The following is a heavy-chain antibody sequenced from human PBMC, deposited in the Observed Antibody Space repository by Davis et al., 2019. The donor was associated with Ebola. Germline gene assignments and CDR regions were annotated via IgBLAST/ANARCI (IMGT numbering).Heavy chain of an antibody. CDR3: AKDIGNYDFWSGWFDY. D-gene: IGHD3-3*01. J-gene: IGHJ4*02. V-gene: IGHV3-9*01. Sequence: GGSLRLSCAASGFTFDDYAMHWVRQAPGKGLEWVSGISWNSGSIGYSDSVKGRFTISRDNAKNSLYLQMNSLRTEDTALYYCAKDIGNYDFWSGWFDYWGQGTPVTVSS. CDR1: GFTFDDYA. CDR2: ISWNSGSI.